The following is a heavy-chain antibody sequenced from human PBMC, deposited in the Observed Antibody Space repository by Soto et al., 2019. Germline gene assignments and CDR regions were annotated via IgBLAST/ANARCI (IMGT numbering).Heavy chain of an antibody. Sequence: PSETLSLTCAVYGGSFSGYYWSWIRQPPGKGLEWIGEINHSGSTNYNPSLKSRVTISVDTSKNQFSLKLSSVTAADTAVYYCARGFSYGNSGFDYWGQGTLVTVSS. CDR3: ARGFSYGNSGFDY. J-gene: IGHJ4*02. CDR1: GGSFSGYY. CDR2: INHSGST. D-gene: IGHD5-18*01. V-gene: IGHV4-34*01.